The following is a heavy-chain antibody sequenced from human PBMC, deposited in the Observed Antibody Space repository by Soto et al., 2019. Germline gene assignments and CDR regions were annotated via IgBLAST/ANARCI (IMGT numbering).Heavy chain of an antibody. D-gene: IGHD3-22*01. J-gene: IGHJ4*02. CDR2: INHSGST. V-gene: IGHV4-34*01. CDR1: GGSFSGYY. Sequence: PSETLSLTCAVYGGSFSGYYWSWIRRPPGKGLEWIGEINHSGSTNYNPSLKSRVTISVDTSKNQFSLKLSSVTAADTAVYYCARAIFYDSSPYWGQGTLVTVSS. CDR3: ARAIFYDSSPY.